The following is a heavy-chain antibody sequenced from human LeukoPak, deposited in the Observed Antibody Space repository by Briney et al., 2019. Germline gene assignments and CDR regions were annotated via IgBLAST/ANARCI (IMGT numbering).Heavy chain of an antibody. J-gene: IGHJ4*02. CDR3: ARDIVVVPANSMGIYHY. Sequence: GASVKVSCKASGYTFTGYYMHWVRQAPGQGLEWMGWINPNSGGTNYAQKFQGRVTMTRDTSISTAYMELSRLRSDDTAVYYCARDIVVVPANSMGIYHYWGQGTLVTVSS. CDR1: GYTFTGYY. V-gene: IGHV1-2*02. CDR2: INPNSGGT. D-gene: IGHD2-2*01.